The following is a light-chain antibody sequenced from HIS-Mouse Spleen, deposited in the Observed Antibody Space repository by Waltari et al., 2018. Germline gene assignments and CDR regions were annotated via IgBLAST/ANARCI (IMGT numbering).Light chain of an antibody. CDR1: ALPKQY. J-gene: IGLJ2*01. CDR2: KDS. CDR3: QSADSSGTYVV. Sequence: SYELTQPPSVSVSPGQTARITCSGDALPKQYASWYQQKPGQAPVLVIYKDSERPSGIPGRFSGSSAGTTVTLTISRVQAEDEADYYCQSADSSGTYVVFGGGTKLTVL. V-gene: IGLV3-25*03.